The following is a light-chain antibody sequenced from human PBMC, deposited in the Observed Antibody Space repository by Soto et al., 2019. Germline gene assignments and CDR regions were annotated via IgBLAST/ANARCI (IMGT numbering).Light chain of an antibody. V-gene: IGLV2-8*01. CDR3: SSYAGDNTYV. Sequence: QSVLTQPPSASGSPGQSVTISCTGTSSDVGGYNYVSWYQHHPGNAPKLMIYEVSKRPSGVPDRFSASKFANTASLTVAGLQAEDEADYHCSSYAGDNTYVFGSGTKVTVL. CDR1: SSDVGGYNY. CDR2: EVS. J-gene: IGLJ1*01.